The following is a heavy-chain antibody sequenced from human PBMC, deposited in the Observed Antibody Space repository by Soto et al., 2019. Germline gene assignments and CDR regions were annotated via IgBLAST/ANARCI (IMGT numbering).Heavy chain of an antibody. CDR2: IIPVYDPP. CDR1: GGTFSGYA. Sequence: QVQLVQSGAEVKTPGSSVKVSCKASGGTFSGYAISWVRQAPGQGLEWMGGIIPVYDPPKYAQKLQGRVRITAHDFTTHVEVNSLRSEDTAVYSCARPNGSGFADGFDLWGQGTMVTFSS. D-gene: IGHD3-10*01. V-gene: IGHV1-69*01. CDR3: ARPNGSGFADGFDL. J-gene: IGHJ3*01.